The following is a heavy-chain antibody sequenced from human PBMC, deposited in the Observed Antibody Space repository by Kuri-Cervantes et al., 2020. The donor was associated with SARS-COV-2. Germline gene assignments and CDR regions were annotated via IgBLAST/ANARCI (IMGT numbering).Heavy chain of an antibody. J-gene: IGHJ3*02. CDR2: ITPLNGNT. V-gene: IGHV1-45*01. CDR3: ARSGTGAIYREDGDLDI. D-gene: IGHD5-24*01. Sequence: SSVKVSCKAPGDTLTYRFLHWVRQAPGQAPEWMGRITPLNGNTKYAQKFQDRVTITRDRSMNTAYMELNSQRSEDTAMYYCARSGTGAIYREDGDLDIWGQGTMVTVSS. CDR1: GDTLTYRF.